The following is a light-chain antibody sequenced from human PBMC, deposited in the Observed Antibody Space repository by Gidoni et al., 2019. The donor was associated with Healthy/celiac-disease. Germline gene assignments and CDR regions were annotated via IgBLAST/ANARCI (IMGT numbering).Light chain of an antibody. J-gene: IGKJ4*01. CDR2: AAS. Sequence: DIQITMPPSSLSASVGDRVTITCRASQSISSYLNWYQQKPGKAPKLLIYAASSLQSGVPSRFSGSGSGTDFTLTISSLQPEDFATYYCQQSYSTLGLTFGGGTKVEIK. CDR1: QSISSY. V-gene: IGKV1-39*01. CDR3: QQSYSTLGLT.